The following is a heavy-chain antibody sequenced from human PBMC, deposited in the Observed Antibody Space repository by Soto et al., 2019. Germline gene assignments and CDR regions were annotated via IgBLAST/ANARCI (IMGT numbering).Heavy chain of an antibody. CDR3: ARVSVAAAGSQHPFDY. CDR1: GGTFSSYA. J-gene: IGHJ4*02. V-gene: IGHV1-69*01. CDR2: IIPIFGTA. D-gene: IGHD6-13*01. Sequence: QVQLVQSGAEVKKPGSSVKVSCKASGGTFSSYAISWVRQAPGQGLEWMGGIIPIFGTANYAQKFQGRVTITADESTSTDYMELSSLRSEDTAVYYCARVSVAAAGSQHPFDYWGQGTLVTVSS.